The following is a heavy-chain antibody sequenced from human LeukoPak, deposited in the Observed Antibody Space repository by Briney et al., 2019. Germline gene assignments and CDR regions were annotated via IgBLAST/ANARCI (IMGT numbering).Heavy chain of an antibody. V-gene: IGHV5-51*01. CDR2: IYPGASDT. CDR3: ATHSGSYYDGFDY. CDR1: GYSFTSYW. D-gene: IGHD1-26*01. J-gene: IGHJ4*02. Sequence: GESLKISCKGSGYSFTSYWIGWVRQMPGKGLEWMGIIYPGASDTRYSPSFQGQVTISADKSISTAYLQWSSLKASDTAMYYCATHSGSYYDGFDYWGQGTLVTVSS.